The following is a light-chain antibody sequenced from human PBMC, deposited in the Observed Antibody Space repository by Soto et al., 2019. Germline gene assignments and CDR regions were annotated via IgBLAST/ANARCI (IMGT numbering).Light chain of an antibody. CDR3: MQSRQLPNS. Sequence: DIVMTQTPISLSVTPGQPASISCKSSQSLLHRDGKTYLFWYLQKPGQQPPLLMYEVSNWFSGVPERFSGSGSSTDFTLQISWVEAEDVGVYYCMQSRQLPNSFRQATKLEIK. CDR1: QSLLHRDGKTY. J-gene: IGKJ2*03. V-gene: IGKV2D-29*01. CDR2: EVS.